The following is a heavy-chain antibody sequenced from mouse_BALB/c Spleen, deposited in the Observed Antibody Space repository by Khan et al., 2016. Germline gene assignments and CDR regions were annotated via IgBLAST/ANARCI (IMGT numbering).Heavy chain of an antibody. D-gene: IGHD1-1*01. CDR2: ISSGGSYP. Sequence: EVELVEPGGGLVKPGGSLKLSCAASGFTFSSYAMSWVRQTPEKRLEWVATISSGGSYPYYPDSVKGRFTLSRDNAKNTLYLQMSILRSEGTVMYYCVYYYGSSGAMDYWGQGTSVTVSS. V-gene: IGHV5-9-3*01. CDR3: VYYYGSSGAMDY. CDR1: GFTFSSYA. J-gene: IGHJ4*01.